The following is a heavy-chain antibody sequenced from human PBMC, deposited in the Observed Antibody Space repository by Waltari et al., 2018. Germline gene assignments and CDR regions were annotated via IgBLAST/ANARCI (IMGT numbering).Heavy chain of an antibody. D-gene: IGHD2-15*01. V-gene: IGHV3-30-3*01. Sequence: QVQLVESGGGVVQPGRSLRLSCAASGFTFSSYAMHWVRQAPGKGLEWVAVISYDGSNKYYADSVKGRFTISRDNSKNTLYLQMNSLRAEDTAVYYCARESMSGRWFDYWGQGTLVTVSS. CDR1: GFTFSSYA. CDR3: ARESMSGRWFDY. J-gene: IGHJ4*02. CDR2: ISYDGSNK.